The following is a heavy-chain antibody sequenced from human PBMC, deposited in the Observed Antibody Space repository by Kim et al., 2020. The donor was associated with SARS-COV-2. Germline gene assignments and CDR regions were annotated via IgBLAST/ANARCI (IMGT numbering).Heavy chain of an antibody. Sequence: SETLSLTCTVSGGSISSSSYYWGWIRQPPGKGLEWIGSIYYSGSTYYNPSLNSRVTISVDTSKNQFSLKLSSVTAADTAVYYCARLSLRYSPSPDYWGQGTLVTVSS. D-gene: IGHD3-9*01. V-gene: IGHV4-39*01. CDR2: IYYSGST. CDR3: ARLSLRYSPSPDY. CDR1: GGSISSSSYY. J-gene: IGHJ4*02.